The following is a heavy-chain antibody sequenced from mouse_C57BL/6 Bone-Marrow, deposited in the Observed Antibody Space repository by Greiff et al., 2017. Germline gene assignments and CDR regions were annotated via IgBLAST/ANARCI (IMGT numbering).Heavy chain of an antibody. J-gene: IGHJ3*01. CDR1: GYTFTSSG. CDR2: IYPRSGNT. CDR3: ARGAY. Sequence: VQLQQSGAELARPGASVKLSCKASGYTFTSSGISWVKQRTGQGLEWIGEIYPRSGNTYYNEKFKGKATLTAAKSSSTAYMELRSLTSEDSAVYFCARGAYWGQGTLVTVSA. V-gene: IGHV1-81*01.